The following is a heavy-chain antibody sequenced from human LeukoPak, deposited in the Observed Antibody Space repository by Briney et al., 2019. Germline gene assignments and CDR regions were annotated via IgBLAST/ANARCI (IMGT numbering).Heavy chain of an antibody. Sequence: GRSLRLSCAASGFTVSSNYMSWVRQAPGKGLEWVSVIYSGGSTYYAGSVKGRFTISRDNSKNTLYLQMNSLRAEDTAVYYCASAKSDCSSTSCPFDYWGRGTLVTVSS. CDR1: GFTVSSNY. J-gene: IGHJ4*02. CDR2: IYSGGST. CDR3: ASAKSDCSSTSCPFDY. D-gene: IGHD2-2*01. V-gene: IGHV3-66*02.